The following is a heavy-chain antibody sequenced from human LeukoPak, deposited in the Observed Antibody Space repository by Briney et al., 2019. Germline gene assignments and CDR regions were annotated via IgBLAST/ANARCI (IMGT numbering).Heavy chain of an antibody. Sequence: PSETLSLTCTVSGGSMSTKYWSWIRQPPGKGLEWIGYVYYSGSTGYNPSLKSRVTISVGTSKSQFSLRLRSLTAADTAVYFCARGPRTDAFDIWGQGTMVTVSS. J-gene: IGHJ3*02. CDR3: ARGPRTDAFDI. V-gene: IGHV4-59*01. CDR2: VYYSGST. CDR1: GGSMSTKY. D-gene: IGHD1-14*01.